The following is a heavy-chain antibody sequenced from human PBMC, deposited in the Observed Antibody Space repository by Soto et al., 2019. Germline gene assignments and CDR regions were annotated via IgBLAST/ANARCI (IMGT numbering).Heavy chain of an antibody. J-gene: IGHJ3*02. V-gene: IGHV3-15*05. Sequence: GGSLRLSCAASGFTFSKDWMSWVRQAPGKGLEWVGRVRSEADGGTTDYAAPVKGRFTISRDDSKNTLYLQMNSLITDDTAIYYCSAMNDRDAFNIWGRGTMVTVSS. D-gene: IGHD1-1*01. CDR3: SAMNDRDAFNI. CDR2: VRSEADGGTT. CDR1: GFTFSKDW.